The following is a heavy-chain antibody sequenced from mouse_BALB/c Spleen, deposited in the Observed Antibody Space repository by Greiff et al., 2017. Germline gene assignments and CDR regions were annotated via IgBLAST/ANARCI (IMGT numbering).Heavy chain of an antibody. V-gene: IGHV3-2*02. J-gene: IGHJ2*01. CDR3: AKYGSGFDY. Sequence: VQLQQSGPGLVKPSQSLSLTCTVTGYSITSDYAWNWIRQFPGNKLEWMGYISYSGSTSYNPSLKSRISITRDTSKNQFFLQLNSVTTEDTATYYCAKYGSGFDYWGQGTTLTVSS. CDR1: GYSITSDYA. CDR2: ISYSGST. D-gene: IGHD1-1*01.